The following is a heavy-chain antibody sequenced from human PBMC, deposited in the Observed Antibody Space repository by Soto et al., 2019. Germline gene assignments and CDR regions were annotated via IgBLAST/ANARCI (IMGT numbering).Heavy chain of an antibody. Sequence: SETLSLTCAVYGGSFSGYYWSWIRQPPGKGLEWIGEINHSGSTNYNPSLKSRVTISVDTSKNQFSLKLSSVTAADTAVYYCARKVSSGWYVDYWGQGTLVTVSS. CDR3: ARKVSSGWYVDY. V-gene: IGHV4-34*01. CDR2: INHSGST. D-gene: IGHD6-19*01. J-gene: IGHJ4*02. CDR1: GGSFSGYY.